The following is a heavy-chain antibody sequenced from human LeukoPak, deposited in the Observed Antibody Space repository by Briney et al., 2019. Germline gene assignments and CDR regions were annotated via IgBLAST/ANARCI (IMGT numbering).Heavy chain of an antibody. D-gene: IGHD4-23*01. J-gene: IGHJ4*02. CDR1: GYTLTELS. Sequence: ASVTVSCKVSGYTLTELSMHWVRQAPGKGLEWMGGFDPEDGETIYAQKFQGRVTMTEDTSTDTAYMELSSLRSEDTAVYYCATFGTPKTDDFVGDYWGQGTLVTVSS. CDR2: FDPEDGET. V-gene: IGHV1-24*01. CDR3: ATFGTPKTDDFVGDY.